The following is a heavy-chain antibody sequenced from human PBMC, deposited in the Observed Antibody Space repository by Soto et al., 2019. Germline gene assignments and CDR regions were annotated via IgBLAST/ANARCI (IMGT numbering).Heavy chain of an antibody. CDR1: GGSIRSYY. CDR2: FYDSGNS. Sequence: QVQLQQSGPGLVKPSETLSLTCSVSGGSIRSYYWSWIRQAPETGLEWIGYFYDSGNSNYNPSLKSRVTISVDTSKNQPSLSLRSETAADTAVYFCARISSVDPYGYVNGGLDVWGQGTTVTVSS. CDR3: ARISSVDPYGYVNGGLDV. V-gene: IGHV4-59*01. J-gene: IGHJ6*02. D-gene: IGHD5-18*01.